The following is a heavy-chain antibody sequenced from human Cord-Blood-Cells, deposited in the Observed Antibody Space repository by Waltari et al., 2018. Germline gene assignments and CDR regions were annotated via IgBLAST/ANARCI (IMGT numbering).Heavy chain of an antibody. Sequence: QVQPVQSGAEVKKPGASVKVPCKATGYTFTSNALHRVPPATGQGLEWMGWMNPNSGNTGYAQKFQGRVTITRNTSISTAYMELSSLRSEDTAVYYCARGSPNWGSGIYDYWGQGTLVTVSS. CDR1: GYTFTSNA. D-gene: IGHD7-27*01. V-gene: IGHV1-8*03. CDR2: MNPNSGNT. CDR3: ARGSPNWGSGIYDY. J-gene: IGHJ4*02.